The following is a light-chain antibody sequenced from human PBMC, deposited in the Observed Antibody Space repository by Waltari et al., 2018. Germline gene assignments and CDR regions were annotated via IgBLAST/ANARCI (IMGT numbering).Light chain of an antibody. J-gene: IGKJ4*01. Sequence: DIQMTQSPSSLSASVGEKVTITCLASQSISEYLNWYQQKPGKAPKLLIYGASSLQSGVPSRFIGSGSGTDFTLSITSLQPEDSATYYCQQSYTFGGGTKVEIK. CDR2: GAS. CDR3: QQSYT. CDR1: QSISEY. V-gene: IGKV1-39*01.